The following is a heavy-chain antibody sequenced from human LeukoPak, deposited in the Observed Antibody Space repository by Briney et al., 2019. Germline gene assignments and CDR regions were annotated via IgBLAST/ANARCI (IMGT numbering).Heavy chain of an antibody. J-gene: IGHJ5*02. CDR2: INHSRST. CDR3: ARRGPPRTLLRGVKSGWFDP. CDR1: GGSSSGYY. D-gene: IGHD3-10*01. V-gene: IGHV4-34*01. Sequence: SETLSLTCVMYGGSSSGYYWSWIRQPPGKGLEWIGEINHSRSTNYNPSLKSRVTISVDTSKNQFSLKLSSVTAADTAEYYCARRGPPRTLLRGVKSGWFDPWGQGTLVTVSS.